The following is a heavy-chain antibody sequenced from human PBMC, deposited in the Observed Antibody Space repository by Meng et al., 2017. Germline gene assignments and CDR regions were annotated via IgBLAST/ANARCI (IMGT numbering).Heavy chain of an antibody. Sequence: GESLKISCAASGFTFSSYAMHWVRQAPGKGLEWVAAISYDGSNKYYADSVKGRFTISRDNSKNTLYLQMNSLRAEDTAVYYCARPLYSSSWLDHFVEPQYYYCGMDVWGHGTTVTVSS. V-gene: IGHV3-30*04. CDR2: ISYDGSNK. J-gene: IGHJ6*02. CDR1: GFTFSSYA. CDR3: ARPLYSSSWLDHFVEPQYYYCGMDV. D-gene: IGHD6-13*01.